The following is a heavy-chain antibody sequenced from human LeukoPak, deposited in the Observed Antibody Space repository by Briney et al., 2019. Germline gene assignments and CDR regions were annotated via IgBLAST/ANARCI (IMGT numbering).Heavy chain of an antibody. CDR2: MNPNSGNT. V-gene: IGHV1-8*01. J-gene: IGHJ5*02. CDR3: ARGRGSGHKENWFDP. D-gene: IGHD6-19*01. Sequence: ASVKVSCKASGYTFTTYDINWVRQATGQGLEWMGWMNPNSGNTGYTQKFQGRVTMTRNTFISTAYMELSSLRSADTAVYYCARGRGSGHKENWFDPWGQGTLVTVSS. CDR1: GYTFTTYD.